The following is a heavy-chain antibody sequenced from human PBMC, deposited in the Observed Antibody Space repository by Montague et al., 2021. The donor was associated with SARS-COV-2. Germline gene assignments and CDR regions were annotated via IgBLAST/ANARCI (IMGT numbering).Heavy chain of an antibody. V-gene: IGHV2-70*11. CDR2: IDWDGDK. Sequence: PALVKPTQTLTLTCTFSGFSHSTSGMCMTWIRQPPGKALEWLARIDWDGDKYYNTSLKSRLTISKDTSKNLVVLTMTNMDPVDTATYYCARGPSDTYYYNGMDVWGRGTTVTVSS. CDR3: ARGPSDTYYYNGMDV. CDR1: GFSHSTSGMC. J-gene: IGHJ6*02.